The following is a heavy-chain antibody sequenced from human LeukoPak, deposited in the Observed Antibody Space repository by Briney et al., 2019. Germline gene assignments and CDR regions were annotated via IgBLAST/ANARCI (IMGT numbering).Heavy chain of an antibody. CDR2: INPNSGNT. V-gene: IGHV1-8*02. Sequence: ASVKVSCKASGYTFTGYYMHWVRQAPGQGLEWMGWINPNSGNTGYAQKFQGRVTMTRNTSISTAYMELSSLRSEDTAVYYCARGRGSSWHHYWGQGTLVTVSS. CDR1: GYTFTGYY. D-gene: IGHD6-13*01. J-gene: IGHJ4*02. CDR3: ARGRGSSWHHY.